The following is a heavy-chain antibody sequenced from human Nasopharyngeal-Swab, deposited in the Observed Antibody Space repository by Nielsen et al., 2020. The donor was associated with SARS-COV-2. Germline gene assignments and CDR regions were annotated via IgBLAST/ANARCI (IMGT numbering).Heavy chain of an antibody. CDR1: GFTFNNYN. CDR2: ISSITSYL. J-gene: IGHJ6*02. D-gene: IGHD3-3*01. CDR3: ARDGLDYDFWSAYFMDV. Sequence: GGSLRLSCAASGFTFNNYNFNWVRQAPGKGLEWVSSISSITSYLSYADSVKGRFTISRDNAKNSLYLQMNSLRAEDTAVYYCARDGLDYDFWSAYFMDVWGQGTTVTVSS. V-gene: IGHV3-21*01.